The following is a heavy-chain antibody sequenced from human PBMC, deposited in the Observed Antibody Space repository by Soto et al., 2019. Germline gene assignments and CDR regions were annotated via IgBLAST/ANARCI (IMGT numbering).Heavy chain of an antibody. D-gene: IGHD1-26*01. Sequence: SETLSLTCTVSDASVWSDSYFWTWIRQPPGKGLERIAYISHTGDTNYNPSLKSRVTISIETSRNQFSLTVTSVTATDTAVYFCARIVVGVTVDLWGQGSPVTVSS. V-gene: IGHV4-61*01. CDR1: DASVWSDSYF. CDR2: ISHTGDT. CDR3: ARIVVGVTVDL. J-gene: IGHJ4*02.